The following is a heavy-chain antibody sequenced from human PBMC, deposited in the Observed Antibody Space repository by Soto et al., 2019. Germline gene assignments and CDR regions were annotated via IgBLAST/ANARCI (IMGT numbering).Heavy chain of an antibody. V-gene: IGHV6-1*01. CDR1: GDSVSSDITS. Sequence: QGQLQQSGPGLVKPSQTISLTCAISGDSVSSDITSWNWIRQSPSRGLEWLGRTYYRSKWFHDYAASVKSRITINPDTSKNQFSLELNSMTPEDTAVYYCARGNALDVWGQGTVVTVSS. J-gene: IGHJ3*01. CDR3: ARGNALDV. D-gene: IGHD3-10*01. CDR2: TYYRSKWFH.